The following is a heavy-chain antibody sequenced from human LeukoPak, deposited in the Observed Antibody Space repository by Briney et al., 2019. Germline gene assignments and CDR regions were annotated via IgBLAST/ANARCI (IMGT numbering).Heavy chain of an antibody. Sequence: GGSLRLSCAASGFTFSSYGMHWVRQAPGKGLEWGALIWYNGSNKFYADSVKGRFTISRENSKNTLYLQMNSLRAEDTAVYYCARDWSEFLIGYYYFHYWGQGNLVTVSS. V-gene: IGHV3-33*01. CDR1: GFTFSSYG. CDR3: ARDWSEFLIGYYYFHY. J-gene: IGHJ4*02. CDR2: IWYNGSNK. D-gene: IGHD3-9*01.